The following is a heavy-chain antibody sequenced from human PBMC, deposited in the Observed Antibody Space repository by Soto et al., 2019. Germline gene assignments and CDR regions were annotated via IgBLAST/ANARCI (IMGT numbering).Heavy chain of an antibody. V-gene: IGHV3-30-3*01. Sequence: QVQLVESGGGVVQPGRSLRLSCAASGFTFSSYAMHWVRQAPGKGLEWVAVISYDGSNKYYADSVKGRFTISRDNSKNTLYLQMNSLRAEDMAVYYCARDPQSGYSGSYFPFDYWGQGTLVTVSS. CDR1: GFTFSSYA. J-gene: IGHJ4*02. D-gene: IGHD1-26*01. CDR2: ISYDGSNK. CDR3: ARDPQSGYSGSYFPFDY.